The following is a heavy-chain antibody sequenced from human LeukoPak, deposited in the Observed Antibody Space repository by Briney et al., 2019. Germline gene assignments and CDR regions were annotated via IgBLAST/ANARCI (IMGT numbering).Heavy chain of an antibody. CDR3: ARYGSGSYHNWFDP. D-gene: IGHD3-10*01. CDR2: IKQDGSEK. Sequence: GGSLRLSCAASGFTFSSYWMSWVRQAPGKGLEWVANIKQDGSEKYYVDSVKGRFTISRDNAKNSLYLQMNSLRAEDTAVYYCARYGSGSYHNWFDPWGQGTLVTVSS. J-gene: IGHJ5*02. CDR1: GFTFSSYW. V-gene: IGHV3-7*01.